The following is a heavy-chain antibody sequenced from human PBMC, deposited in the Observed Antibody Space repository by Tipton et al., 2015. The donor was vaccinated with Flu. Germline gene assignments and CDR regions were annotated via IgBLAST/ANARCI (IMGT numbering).Heavy chain of an antibody. CDR2: LNPNSGDT. Sequence: QVQLVQSGAEVKKPGASVKVSCKASGYTFTSYDINWLRQATGQGLEWMGWLNPNSGDTAYAPKLQGRVTITRSTSISTDYMELSSLRSEDTAVYYCARGQGFGELWGQGTLVTVSS. D-gene: IGHD3-10*01. CDR1: GYTFTSYD. J-gene: IGHJ4*02. CDR3: ARGQGFGEL. V-gene: IGHV1-8*03.